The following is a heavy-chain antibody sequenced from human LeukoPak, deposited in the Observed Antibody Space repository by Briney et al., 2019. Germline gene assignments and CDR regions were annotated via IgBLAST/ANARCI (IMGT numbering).Heavy chain of an antibody. CDR3: ARDKIGGSYTAY. V-gene: IGHV3-21*01. D-gene: IGHD1-26*01. CDR2: ISSSSSYI. CDR1: GFTFSSYS. Sequence: KPGGSLRLSCAASGFTFSSYSMNWVRQAPGQGLEWVSSISSSSSYIYYADSVKGRFTISRDNAKNSLYLQMNSLRAEDTAVYYCARDKIGGSYTAYWGQGTLVTVSS. J-gene: IGHJ4*02.